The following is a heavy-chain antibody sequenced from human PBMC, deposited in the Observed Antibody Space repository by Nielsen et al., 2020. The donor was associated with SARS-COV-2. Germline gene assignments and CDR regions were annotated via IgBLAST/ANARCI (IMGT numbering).Heavy chain of an antibody. Sequence: GESLKISCAASGFTFSSYAMSWVRQAPGKGLGWVSAISGSGGSTYYADSVKGRFTISRDNSKNTLYLQMNSLRAEDTAVYYCAKDRSGGLFDYWGQGTLVTVSS. CDR2: ISGSGGST. J-gene: IGHJ4*02. D-gene: IGHD2-15*01. CDR1: GFTFSSYA. CDR3: AKDRSGGLFDY. V-gene: IGHV3-23*01.